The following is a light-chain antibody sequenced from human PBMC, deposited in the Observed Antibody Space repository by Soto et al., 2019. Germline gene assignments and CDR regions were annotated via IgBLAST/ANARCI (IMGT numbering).Light chain of an antibody. CDR3: QQSYSNPRT. CDR2: DAS. J-gene: IGKJ1*01. V-gene: IGKV1-5*01. Sequence: DIQMTQSPATLSASVGDTVTITCRASQSISSWLAWYQQKPGKAPKLLIYDASSLESGVPSRFSGSGSGTDFTLTISSLQPEDFATYYCQQSYSNPRTFGQGTKVDIK. CDR1: QSISSW.